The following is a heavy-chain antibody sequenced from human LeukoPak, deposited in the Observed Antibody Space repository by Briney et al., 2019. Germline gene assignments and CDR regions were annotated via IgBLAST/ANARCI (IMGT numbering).Heavy chain of an antibody. CDR3: ARGGYYNGGFDY. CDR2: INHSGST. J-gene: IGHJ4*02. CDR1: GGSFSGYY. V-gene: IGHV4-34*01. D-gene: IGHD3-22*01. Sequence: PSETLSLTCAVYGGSFSGYYWSWIRQPPGKGLEWIGEINHSGSTNYNPSLKSRVTISVDTSKNQLSLKLSSVTAADTAVYYCARGGYYNGGFDYWGQGTLVTVSS.